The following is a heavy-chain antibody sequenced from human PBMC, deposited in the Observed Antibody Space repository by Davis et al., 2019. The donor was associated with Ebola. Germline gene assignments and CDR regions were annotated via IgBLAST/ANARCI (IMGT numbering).Heavy chain of an antibody. J-gene: IGHJ4*02. CDR1: GYTFTSYG. CDR2: INPHNGNT. CDR3: ARAQFPTTSDH. V-gene: IGHV1-18*04. Sequence: ASVKVSCKASGYTFTSYGITWVRQAPGQGLEWMGWINPHNGNTNYAQNVQGRVTMTTDTSMSTAYMEVGSLRSDYTAVYYCARAQFPTTSDHWGQGTLVTVSS. D-gene: IGHD1-1*01.